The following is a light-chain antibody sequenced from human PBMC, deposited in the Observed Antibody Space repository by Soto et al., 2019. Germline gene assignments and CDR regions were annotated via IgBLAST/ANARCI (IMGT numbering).Light chain of an antibody. Sequence: SALTQPASVSGSPGQSITISCTGTSSDVGGYNYVSWYQQHPGKAPKLMIYEVSNRPSGVSNRSSGSKSGNTASLTISGLQAEDEADYYCSSYTSNSTHVVFGGGTKLTVL. CDR1: SSDVGGYNY. CDR3: SSYTSNSTHVV. J-gene: IGLJ2*01. CDR2: EVS. V-gene: IGLV2-14*01.